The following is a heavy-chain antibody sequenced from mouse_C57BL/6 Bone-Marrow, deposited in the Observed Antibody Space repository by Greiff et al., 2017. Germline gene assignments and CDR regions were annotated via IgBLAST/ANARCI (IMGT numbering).Heavy chain of an antibody. D-gene: IGHD1-1*01. CDR3: ARQFITTVVASDY. CDR2: IHPNSGST. CDR1: GYTFTSYW. V-gene: IGHV1-64*01. Sequence: QVQLQQPGAELVKPGASVKLSCKASGYTFTSYWMHWVKQRPGQGLEWIGMIHPNSGSTNYNETFKSKATLTVDKSSSTAYMQLSSLTSEDSAVYYCARQFITTVVASDYWGQGTTLTVSS. J-gene: IGHJ2*01.